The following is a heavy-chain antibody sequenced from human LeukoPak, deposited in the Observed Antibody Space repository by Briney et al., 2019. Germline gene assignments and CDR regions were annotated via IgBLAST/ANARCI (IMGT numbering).Heavy chain of an antibody. CDR2: ISPNSGGT. CDR1: GYTFTGHY. J-gene: IGHJ3*02. V-gene: IGHV1-2*06. Sequence: ASVKVSCKASGYTFTGHYLHWMRQAPGQGLEWMGRISPNSGGTNYAQRFQGRVTMTRDTSISTAYMELSRLRSDDTALYYCARAAYAFDMWGQGTMVTVSS. CDR3: ARAAYAFDM.